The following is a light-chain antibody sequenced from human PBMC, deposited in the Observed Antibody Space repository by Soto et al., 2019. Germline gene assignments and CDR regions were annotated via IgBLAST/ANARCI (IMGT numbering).Light chain of an antibody. V-gene: IGLV2-8*02. CDR1: SSDVGAYNY. CDR2: EVS. Sequence: QSALTQPPSASRSPGQSVTISCTGTSSDVGAYNYVSWYQQHPAKAPKLMINEVSKGPSGVPDRFSGSKSGNTASLTVSGLQAEDEADYYCSSYAGSINLIFGGGTKLTVL. J-gene: IGLJ2*01. CDR3: SSYAGSINLI.